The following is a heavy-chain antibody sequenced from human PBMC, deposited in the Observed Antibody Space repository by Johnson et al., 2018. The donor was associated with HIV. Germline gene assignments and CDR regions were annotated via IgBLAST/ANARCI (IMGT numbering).Heavy chain of an antibody. CDR2: IQQAGSEK. CDR3: ARRHSVSLSFDV. Sequence: VQLVESGGGLVQPGGSLRLSCAASGFTFSSYWMSWVRQAPGKGLEWVATIQQAGSEKSSVDSVKGRFNISRDNDKNSLYLQMSSLRAEDTALYYCARRHSVSLSFDVWGQGTMVTVSS. V-gene: IGHV3-7*03. D-gene: IGHD1-26*01. CDR1: GFTFSSYW. J-gene: IGHJ3*01.